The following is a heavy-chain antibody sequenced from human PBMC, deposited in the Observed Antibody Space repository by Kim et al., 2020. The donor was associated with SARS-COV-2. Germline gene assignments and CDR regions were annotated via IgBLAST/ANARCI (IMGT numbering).Heavy chain of an antibody. V-gene: IGHV4-59*08. CDR1: GGSISSYY. CDR2: IYYSGST. D-gene: IGHD7-27*01. Sequence: SETLSLTCTVSGGSISSYYWSWIRQPPGKGLEWIGYIYYSGSTNYNPSLKSRVTISVDTSKNQFSLKLSSVTAADTAVYYCARHGDDYYYGMDVWGQGTTVTVSS. CDR3: ARHGDDYYYGMDV. J-gene: IGHJ6*02.